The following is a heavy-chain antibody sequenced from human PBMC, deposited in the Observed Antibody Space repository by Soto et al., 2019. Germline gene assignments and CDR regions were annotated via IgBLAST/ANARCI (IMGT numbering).Heavy chain of an antibody. CDR3: ARATIFGVVTALYYFDY. CDR2: ISAYNGNT. Sequence: QVQLVQSGAEVKKPGASVKVSCKASGYTFTSYGISWVRQAPGQGLEWMGWISAYNGNTNYAQKLQGRVTMTTDTSTSTAYMELRSLRSDDTGVYYCARATIFGVVTALYYFDYWGQGTLVTVSS. CDR1: GYTFTSYG. D-gene: IGHD3-3*01. J-gene: IGHJ4*02. V-gene: IGHV1-18*01.